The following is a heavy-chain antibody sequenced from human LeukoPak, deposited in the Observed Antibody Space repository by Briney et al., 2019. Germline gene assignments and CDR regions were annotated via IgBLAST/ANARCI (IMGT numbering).Heavy chain of an antibody. CDR1: GFTFSSYS. Sequence: GSLRLSCAASGFTFSSYSMNWVRQAPGKGLEWVSSISGSTSYIYYADSVKGRFTISRDNAKNSLYLQMNSLRAEDTAVYYCARDLPIVVVPAAIVWGQGTLVTVSS. CDR2: ISGSTSYI. J-gene: IGHJ4*02. D-gene: IGHD2-2*02. CDR3: ARDLPIVVVPAAIV. V-gene: IGHV3-21*01.